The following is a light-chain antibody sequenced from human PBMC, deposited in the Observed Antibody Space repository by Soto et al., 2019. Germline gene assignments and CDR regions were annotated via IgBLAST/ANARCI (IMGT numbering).Light chain of an antibody. CDR2: AAS. V-gene: IGKV1-39*01. J-gene: IGKJ1*01. CDR1: QSISSY. CDR3: QQSYSTPRT. Sequence: DIQMTQSPSSLSASVGDRVTITCRASQSISSYLNWYQQKPGKAPKLLIYAASSLQSGVPSRFSGSGSGTGFTLTISSLQPEDFATYYCQQSYSTPRTFVQGTKVDIK.